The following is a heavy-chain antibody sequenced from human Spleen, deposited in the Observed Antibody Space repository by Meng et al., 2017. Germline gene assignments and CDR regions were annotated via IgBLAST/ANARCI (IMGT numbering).Heavy chain of an antibody. CDR3: ARDAPIAYCGGDCHPSFDY. D-gene: IGHD2-21*02. Sequence: ASVKVFCKASGYTLTTYAINWLRQAPGQGLEWMGWISAYNGNTNYAQKLQGRVTMTTDTSTSTAYMELRSLRSDDTAVYYCARDAPIAYCGGDCHPSFDYWGQGTLVTVSS. V-gene: IGHV1-18*01. CDR2: ISAYNGNT. CDR1: GYTLTTYA. J-gene: IGHJ4*02.